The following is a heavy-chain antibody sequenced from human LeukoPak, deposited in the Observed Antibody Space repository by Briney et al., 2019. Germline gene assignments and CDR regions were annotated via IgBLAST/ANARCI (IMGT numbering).Heavy chain of an antibody. CDR2: INHSGST. Sequence: PETLSLTSAVYGGSFSGYYWSWIRQPPGTGLEWIGEINHSGSTNYNPSLKSRVTISVDTSKNQFSLKLSSVTAADTAVYYCARSAYDFWSGTPKLGFDPWGQGTLVTVSS. J-gene: IGHJ5*02. D-gene: IGHD3-3*01. CDR3: ARSAYDFWSGTPKLGFDP. V-gene: IGHV4-34*01. CDR1: GGSFSGYY.